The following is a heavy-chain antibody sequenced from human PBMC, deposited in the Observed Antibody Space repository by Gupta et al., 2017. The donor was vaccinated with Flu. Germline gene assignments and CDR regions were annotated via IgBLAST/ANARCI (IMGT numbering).Heavy chain of an antibody. Sequence: EVQLLESGGGLVQPGGSLRLSCAASGFTFSSYAMNWVRQAPGKGLEWVSAISGGGGGTYYADSVKGRFTISRDNSKNTLYLQMNSLRAEDTAVYYCASPTVYPAFDIWGQGTMVTVSS. CDR1: GFTFSSYA. J-gene: IGHJ3*02. V-gene: IGHV3-23*01. CDR2: ISGGGGGT. CDR3: ASPTVYPAFDI. D-gene: IGHD4-11*01.